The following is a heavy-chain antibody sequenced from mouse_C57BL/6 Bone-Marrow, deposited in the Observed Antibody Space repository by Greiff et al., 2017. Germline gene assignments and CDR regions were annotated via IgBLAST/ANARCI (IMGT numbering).Heavy chain of an antibody. CDR1: GYTFTSYG. J-gene: IGHJ4*01. D-gene: IGHD1-1*01. CDR2: IYPRSGNT. V-gene: IGHV1-81*01. Sequence: QVHVKQSGAELARPGASVKLSCKASGYTFTSYGISWVKQRTGQGLEWIGEIYPRSGNTYYNEKFKGKATLTADKSSSTAYMELRSLTSEDSAVYFCARWGTTVVPWMDYWGQGTSVTVSS. CDR3: ARWGTTVVPWMDY.